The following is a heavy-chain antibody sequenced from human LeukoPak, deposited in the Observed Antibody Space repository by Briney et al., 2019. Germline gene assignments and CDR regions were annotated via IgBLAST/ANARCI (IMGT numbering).Heavy chain of an antibody. D-gene: IGHD7-27*01. J-gene: IGHJ4*02. CDR2: ISVRSGST. Sequence: PGGSLRLSCAASGFTFSTYTMTWVRQAPGKGLEWVSDISVRSGSTFYADSVKGRFTVSRDNSKNTVYLQMSSLRAEDTAVYFCAKDVGNWGGYFDYWGQGTLVTVSS. CDR3: AKDVGNWGGYFDY. CDR1: GFTFSTYT. V-gene: IGHV3-23*01.